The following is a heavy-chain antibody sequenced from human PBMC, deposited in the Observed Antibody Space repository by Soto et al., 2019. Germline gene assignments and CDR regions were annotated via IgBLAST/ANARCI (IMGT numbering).Heavy chain of an antibody. CDR2: ISGSGGST. CDR3: ARTAAGTYYYYYMDV. D-gene: IGHD6-13*01. J-gene: IGHJ6*03. CDR1: GFTFSSYA. V-gene: IGHV3-23*01. Sequence: EVQLLESGGGLVQPGGSLRLSCAASGFTFSSYAMSWVRQAPGKGLEWVSAISGSGGSTYYADSVKGRFTISRDNSKNTLYLQMNSLTAEDTAVYYCARTAAGTYYYYYMDVWGKGTTVTVSS.